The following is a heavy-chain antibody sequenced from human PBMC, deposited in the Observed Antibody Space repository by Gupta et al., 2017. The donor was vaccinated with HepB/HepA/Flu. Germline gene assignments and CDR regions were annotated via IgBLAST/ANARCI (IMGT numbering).Heavy chain of an antibody. J-gene: IGHJ6*02. V-gene: IGHV3-72*01. CDR2: IRNKINSYTT. Sequence: DVQLVESGGGLVQPGGSLRLSCEASGFTFSDYYIDWVRQAPGKGLEWVGRIRNKINSYTTEYAASVKGRFTISRDDSKNSVYLQVNSLKTEDTAVYYCARPDGSGSYFGSMNVWGQGTTVTVSS. CDR1: GFTFSDYY. CDR3: ARPDGSGSYFGSMNV. D-gene: IGHD3-10*01.